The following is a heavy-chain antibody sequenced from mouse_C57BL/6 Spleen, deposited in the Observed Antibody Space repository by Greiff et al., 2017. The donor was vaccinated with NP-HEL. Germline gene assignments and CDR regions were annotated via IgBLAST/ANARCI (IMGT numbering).Heavy chain of an antibody. V-gene: IGHV1-72*01. Sequence: SFYPFTSYCMHWVKQRPGRGLEWIGRIDPNSGGTKYNEKFKSKATLTVDKPSSTAYMQLSSLTSEDSAVYYCASGDDYSAWFAYWGQGTLVTVSA. CDR2: IDPNSGGT. J-gene: IGHJ3*01. D-gene: IGHD2-4*01. CDR3: ASGDDYSAWFAY. CDR1: FYPFTSYC.